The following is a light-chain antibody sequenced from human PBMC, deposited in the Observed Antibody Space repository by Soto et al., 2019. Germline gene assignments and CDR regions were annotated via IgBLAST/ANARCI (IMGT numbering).Light chain of an antibody. CDR3: QNLDSAAFT. CDR2: AAS. Sequence: EIQMTQSPPSLSASEGDRVTITCRASQDISNYLAWYQQRPGKVPRLLIYAASTLQSGVPSRFSGSGSGTDFTLTISSLLPEDAATYYCQNLDSAAFTFGPGTKVDIK. CDR1: QDISNY. J-gene: IGKJ3*01. V-gene: IGKV1-27*01.